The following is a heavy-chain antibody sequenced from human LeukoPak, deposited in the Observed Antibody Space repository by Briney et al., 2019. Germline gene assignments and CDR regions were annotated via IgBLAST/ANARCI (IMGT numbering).Heavy chain of an antibody. CDR1: GYTFTGYY. J-gene: IGHJ3*02. CDR3: ARDYYSSSSPNAFDI. Sequence: ASVKVSCKASGYTFTGYYMHWVRQAPGQGLEWMGWINPNSGGTNYAQKFQGRVTITADESTSTAYMELSSLRSEDTAVYYCARDYYSSSSPNAFDIWGQGTMVTVSS. D-gene: IGHD6-6*01. V-gene: IGHV1-2*02. CDR2: INPNSGGT.